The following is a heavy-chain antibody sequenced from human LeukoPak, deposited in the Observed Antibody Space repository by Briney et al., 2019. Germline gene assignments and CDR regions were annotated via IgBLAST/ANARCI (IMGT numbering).Heavy chain of an antibody. CDR2: VSDSGSSA. D-gene: IGHD4-17*01. J-gene: IGHJ4*02. CDR3: ARETFDYGDYYFDY. V-gene: IGHV3-23*01. CDR1: GFTFRDYG. Sequence: GGSLRLSCAASGFTFRDYGMSWVRQAPGKGLEWVSVVSDSGSSAYYTDSVKGRFTISRDNAKNTLYLQMNSLRAEDTAVYYCARETFDYGDYYFDYCGQGTLVTVSS.